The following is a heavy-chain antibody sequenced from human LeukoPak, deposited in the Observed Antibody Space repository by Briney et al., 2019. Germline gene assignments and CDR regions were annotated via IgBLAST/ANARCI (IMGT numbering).Heavy chain of an antibody. V-gene: IGHV3-11*01. J-gene: IGHJ4*02. CDR1: GCTFSDYY. CDR3: ARSSLIAARPSSY. CDR2: ISSSGSTI. Sequence: PGGSLRLSCAASGCTFSDYYMSWIRQAPGKGLEWVSYISSSGSTIYYADSVKGRFTISRDNAKNSLYLQMNSLRAEDTAVYYCARSSLIAARPSSYWGQGTLVTVSS. D-gene: IGHD6-6*01.